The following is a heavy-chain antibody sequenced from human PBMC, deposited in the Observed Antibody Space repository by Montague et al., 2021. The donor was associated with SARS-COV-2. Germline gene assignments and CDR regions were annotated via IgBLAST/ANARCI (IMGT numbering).Heavy chain of an antibody. CDR2: ISYDGSIK. CDR3: VKNRDIFWFGEGRDSMDV. J-gene: IGHJ6*02. CDR1: GFTFNNFA. Sequence: SLRLSWAASGFTFNNFAMHWVRQAPGKGLEWVAVISYDGSIKYYADSLRGRFTISRDSSKKTLYLQMNSLSGEDTAVYYCVKNRDIFWFGEGRDSMDVWGQGTTVIVSS. D-gene: IGHD3-10*01. V-gene: IGHV3-30*18.